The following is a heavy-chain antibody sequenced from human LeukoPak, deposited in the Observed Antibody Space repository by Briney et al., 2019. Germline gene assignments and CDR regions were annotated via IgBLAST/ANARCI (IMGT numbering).Heavy chain of an antibody. Sequence: GGSLRLSCAASGFTFSRYCMTWVRQAPGKGLEWVANINQDGSEENYVDSVKGRFTISRDNAKKSLYLQMNSLRAEDTAVYYCARNHYYDDSRGQIWFDPWGQGTLVTVSS. V-gene: IGHV3-7*01. J-gene: IGHJ5*02. CDR3: ARNHYYDDSRGQIWFDP. CDR2: INQDGSEE. CDR1: GFTFSRYC. D-gene: IGHD3-22*01.